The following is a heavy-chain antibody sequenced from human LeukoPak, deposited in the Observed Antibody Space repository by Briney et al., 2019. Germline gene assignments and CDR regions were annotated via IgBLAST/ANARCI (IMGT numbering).Heavy chain of an antibody. CDR1: GLTVSIYT. D-gene: IGHD2-15*01. V-gene: IGHV3-30*01. J-gene: IGHJ4*02. Sequence: PGGSLRLSCAASGLTVSIYTMHWVRQASGKGLEWVALISYDGTNKYYADSVKGRFTISRDNSKSTLYLQMNSLRAEDTAVYYCARAVGGCSGGSCYSELDYWGQGALVTVSS. CDR2: ISYDGTNK. CDR3: ARAVGGCSGGSCYSELDY.